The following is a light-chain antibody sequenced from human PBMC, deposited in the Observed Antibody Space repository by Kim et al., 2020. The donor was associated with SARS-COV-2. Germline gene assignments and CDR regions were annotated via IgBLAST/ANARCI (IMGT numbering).Light chain of an antibody. CDR3: QQYNNWPPYT. Sequence: EIVMTQCPATLSVSPGERATLSCRASQSVSSNLAWYQQKPGQAPRLLNYGASTRATGIPARFSGSGSGTEFTLTISSLQSEDFAVYYCQQYNNWPPYTVGQGTKLEI. CDR1: QSVSSN. J-gene: IGKJ2*01. V-gene: IGKV3-15*01. CDR2: GAS.